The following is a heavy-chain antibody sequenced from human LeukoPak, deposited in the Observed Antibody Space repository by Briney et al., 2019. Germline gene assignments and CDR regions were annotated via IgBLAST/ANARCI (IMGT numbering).Heavy chain of an antibody. CDR2: IYPGDSDT. V-gene: IGHV5-51*01. D-gene: IGHD3-10*01. J-gene: IGHJ5*02. CDR1: GYSFTSYW. Sequence: GESLKISCKGSGYSFTSYWIGWVRQMPGKGLEWMGIIYPGDSDTRYSPSFQGQVTISADKSISTAYLQWSSLKAPDTAMYYCARRTYGSGSYYSTPNWFDPWGQGTLVTVSS. CDR3: ARRTYGSGSYYSTPNWFDP.